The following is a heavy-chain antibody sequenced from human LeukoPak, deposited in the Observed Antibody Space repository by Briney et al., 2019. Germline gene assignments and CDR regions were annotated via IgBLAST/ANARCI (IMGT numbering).Heavy chain of an antibody. CDR1: GYTFTDYY. CDR3: AAEKRLYCSGGACYPDAFDI. CDR2: IHPNPVAT. Sequence: ASVKVSCKTSGYTFTDYYLHWMRLAPGPGLEWVGWIHPNPVATHYAQKFQGRLTITRDMSTSTVFMELSSLRSEDTALYYCAAEKRLYCSGGACYPDAFDIWGQGTMVTASS. D-gene: IGHD2-15*01. V-gene: IGHV1-2*02. J-gene: IGHJ3*02.